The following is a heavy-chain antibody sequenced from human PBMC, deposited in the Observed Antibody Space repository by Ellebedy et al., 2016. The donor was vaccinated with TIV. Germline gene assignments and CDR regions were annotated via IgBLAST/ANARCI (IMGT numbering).Heavy chain of an antibody. V-gene: IGHV2-5*01. Sequence: SGPTLVKPTQTLTLTCTFSGFSLNTRGVDVGWIRQPPGKALEWLALIYWNDDKRYNPSLNSRLTINKDTSKNQVVLTMTNVNPVDTATYFCAHSPYFYDSSASSAFDYWGQGTLVTVSS. CDR1: GFSLNTRGVD. CDR2: IYWNDDK. D-gene: IGHD3-22*01. J-gene: IGHJ4*02. CDR3: AHSPYFYDSSASSAFDY.